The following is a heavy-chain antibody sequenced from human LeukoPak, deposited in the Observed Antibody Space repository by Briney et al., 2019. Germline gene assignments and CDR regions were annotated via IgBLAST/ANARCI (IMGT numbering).Heavy chain of an antibody. CDR2: INPNSGGT. CDR3: ARERIAARDAFDI. V-gene: IGHV1-2*02. D-gene: IGHD6-6*01. J-gene: IGHJ3*02. CDR1: GYTFTSNY. Sequence: ASVKVSCKAFGYTFTSNYMHWVRQAPGQGLEWMGWINPNSGGTNYAQKFQGRVTMTRDTSISTAYMELSRLRSDDTAVYYCARERIAARDAFDIWGQGTMVTVSS.